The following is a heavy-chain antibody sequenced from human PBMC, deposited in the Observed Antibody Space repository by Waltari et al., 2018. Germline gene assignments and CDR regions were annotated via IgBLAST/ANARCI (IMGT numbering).Heavy chain of an antibody. CDR2: ISYDGSKK. D-gene: IGHD6-19*01. CDR3: AGGKSSGRDY. Sequence: QVQLVESGGGVVQPGRSLRLSCAASGFTFSSYAMHWVRQAPGNGLGWVAVISYDGSKKYYADSVKGRFTISRGNSKNTLDLQMNSLRAEDTAVYYCAGGKSSGRDYWGQGTLVTVSS. J-gene: IGHJ4*02. V-gene: IGHV3-30*01. CDR1: GFTFSSYA.